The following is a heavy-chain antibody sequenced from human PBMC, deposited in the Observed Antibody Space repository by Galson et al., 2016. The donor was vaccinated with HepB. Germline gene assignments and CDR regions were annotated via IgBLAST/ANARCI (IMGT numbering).Heavy chain of an antibody. D-gene: IGHD1-1*01. CDR2: TYYRSRWYN. Sequence: CAISGDSVSSNSAAWNWIRQSPSRGLEWLGRTYYRSRWYNDYAVTVKSRITINPETSKNQFSLQLNSVAPEDTAVYYCARDLGGAYGTGRSFDYWGQGTLVTVSS. CDR1: GDSVSSNSAA. J-gene: IGHJ4*02. CDR3: ARDLGGAYGTGRSFDY. V-gene: IGHV6-1*01.